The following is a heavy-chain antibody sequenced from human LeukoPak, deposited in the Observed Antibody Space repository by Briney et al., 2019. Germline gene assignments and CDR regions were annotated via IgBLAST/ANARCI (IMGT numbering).Heavy chain of an antibody. CDR2: ISSSSSYI. D-gene: IGHD3-3*01. J-gene: IGHJ4*02. Sequence: GGSLRLSCAASGFTFSSYSMNWVRQAAGKWLGWVSSISSSSSYIYYADSVKGRFTISRDNAKNSLYLQMTSLRVEDTAVYYCARGGPYTIFGVVSFDYWGQGTLVTVSS. CDR3: ARGGPYTIFGVVSFDY. V-gene: IGHV3-21*01. CDR1: GFTFSSYS.